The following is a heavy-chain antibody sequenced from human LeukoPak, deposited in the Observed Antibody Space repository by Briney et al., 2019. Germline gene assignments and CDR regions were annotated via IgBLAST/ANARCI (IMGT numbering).Heavy chain of an antibody. CDR1: GGTFSSYA. D-gene: IGHD6-6*01. CDR3: ARDRGSIAARHDDYYYMDV. CDR2: IIPIFGTA. Sequence: SVKVSCKASGGTFSSYAISWVRQAPGQGLEWMGGIIPIFGTANYAQKFQGRVTITTDESTSTAYMELSSLRSEDTAVYYCARDRGSIAARHDDYYYMDVWGKGTTVTVSS. V-gene: IGHV1-69*05. J-gene: IGHJ6*03.